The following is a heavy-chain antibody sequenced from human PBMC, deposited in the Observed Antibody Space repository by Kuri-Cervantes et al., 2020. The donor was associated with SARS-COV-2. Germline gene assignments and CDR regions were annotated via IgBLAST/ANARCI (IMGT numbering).Heavy chain of an antibody. CDR1: GFSLSSNGMR. D-gene: IGHD6-19*01. CDR2: FDWDGDK. J-gene: IGHJ4*02. CDR3: ARTSWIAVGGGFDY. Sequence: SGPTLVKPTQTLTLTCTFSGFSLSSNGMRVSWIRQSPGKALEWLARFDWDGDKFYRPSPKTRFTISKDTSKNQVVLRMTNMDPGDTATYYCARTSWIAVGGGFDYWGQGTLVTVSS. V-gene: IGHV2-70*04.